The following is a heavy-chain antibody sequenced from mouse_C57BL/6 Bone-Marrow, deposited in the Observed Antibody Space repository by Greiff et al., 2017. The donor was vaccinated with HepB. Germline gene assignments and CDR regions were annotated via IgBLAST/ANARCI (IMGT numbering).Heavy chain of an antibody. D-gene: IGHD1-1*01. CDR2: IDPETGGT. CDR1: GYTFTDYE. V-gene: IGHV1-15*01. Sequence: VQLQESGAELVRPGASVTLSCKASGYTFTDYEMHWVKQTPVHGLEWIGAIDPETGGTAYNQKFKGKAILTADKSSSTAYMELRSLTSEDSAVYYCTPFYYYGSSFAYWGQGTLVTVSA. J-gene: IGHJ3*01. CDR3: TPFYYYGSSFAY.